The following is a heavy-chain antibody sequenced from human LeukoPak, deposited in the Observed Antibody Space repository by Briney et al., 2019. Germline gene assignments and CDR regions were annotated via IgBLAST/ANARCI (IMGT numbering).Heavy chain of an antibody. V-gene: IGHV3-66*02. CDR1: GFTVSSNY. J-gene: IGHJ4*02. D-gene: IGHD1-26*01. Sequence: GGSLRLSCAASGFTVSSNYMSWVRQAPGKGLEWVSVIYSGGSTYYADSVKSRFTISRDNSKNTLYLQMNSLRAEDTAVYYCARRESGSYSYDYWGQGTLVTVSS. CDR3: ARRESGSYSYDY. CDR2: IYSGGST.